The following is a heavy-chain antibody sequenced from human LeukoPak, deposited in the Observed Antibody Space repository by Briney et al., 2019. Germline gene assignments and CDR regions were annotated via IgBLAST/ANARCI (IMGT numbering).Heavy chain of an antibody. J-gene: IGHJ4*02. CDR3: ARLPYYVWGSYRYDYFDY. CDR1: GYGFTSYW. Sequence: GASLKFSCKGSGYGFTSYWIGWVRQMPGKGLEWMGIIYPGDFDTRYSPSFKGQVTISADKSISTSYLQWSSLKASDTAMYYCARLPYYVWGSYRYDYFDYWGQGTLVTVSS. CDR2: IYPGDFDT. V-gene: IGHV5-51*01. D-gene: IGHD3-16*02.